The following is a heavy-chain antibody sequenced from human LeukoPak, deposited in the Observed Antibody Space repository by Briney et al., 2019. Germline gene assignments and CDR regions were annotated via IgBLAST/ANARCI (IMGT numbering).Heavy chain of an antibody. CDR1: GYSFTSYW. D-gene: IGHD4-17*01. J-gene: IGHJ3*02. V-gene: IGHV5-51*01. Sequence: PGESLKISCKGPGYSFTSYWIGWVRQMPGKGLEWMGIVYPGNSDTRYSPSFQGQVTISADKSISTAYLQWSSLKASDTAMYYCATSSIMTTVTTHASDIWGQGTMVTVSS. CDR2: VYPGNSDT. CDR3: ATSSIMTTVTTHASDI.